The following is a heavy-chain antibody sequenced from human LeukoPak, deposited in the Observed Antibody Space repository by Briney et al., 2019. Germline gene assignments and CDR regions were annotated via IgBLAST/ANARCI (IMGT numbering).Heavy chain of an antibody. Sequence: PSETLSLTCTGSGCSISSYYWSWIRQPPGKGLEWIGYIYYSGSTNYSPSLKSRVTISVDTSRNQFSLKLSSVTAADTAVYYCASRTAAGVFDYWGQGTLVTVSS. V-gene: IGHV4-59*08. J-gene: IGHJ4*02. CDR3: ASRTAAGVFDY. D-gene: IGHD6-13*01. CDR2: IYYSGST. CDR1: GCSISSYY.